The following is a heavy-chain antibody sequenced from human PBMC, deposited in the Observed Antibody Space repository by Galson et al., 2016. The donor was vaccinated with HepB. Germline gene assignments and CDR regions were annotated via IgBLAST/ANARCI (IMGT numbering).Heavy chain of an antibody. J-gene: IGHJ5*02. V-gene: IGHV3-23*01. CDR1: GFTFSSYA. D-gene: IGHD3-16*01. CDR2: IIGSGVNT. CDR3: AKGAAAYKVDWFAP. Sequence: SLRLSCAASGFTFSSYAMTWVRQTPGKGLEWLSSIIGSGVNTFYADSVKGRFTISRHNSNNALYLQINSLRAEDTAIYYCAKGAAAYKVDWFAPWGQGTLVTVSS.